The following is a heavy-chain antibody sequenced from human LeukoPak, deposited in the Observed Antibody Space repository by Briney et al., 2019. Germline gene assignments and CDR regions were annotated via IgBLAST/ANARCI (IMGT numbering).Heavy chain of an antibody. D-gene: IGHD3-10*01. CDR1: GFTFSSYS. V-gene: IGHV3-21*01. CDR2: ISSVGSYI. Sequence: GGSLRLSCAASGFTFSSYSMNWVRQAPGKGLEWVSSISSVGSYIYYADSVKGRFTISRDNARNSLYLQMNSLRAEDTAVYYCARGSRRYGELNSWGQGTLVTVSS. J-gene: IGHJ4*02. CDR3: ARGSRRYGELNS.